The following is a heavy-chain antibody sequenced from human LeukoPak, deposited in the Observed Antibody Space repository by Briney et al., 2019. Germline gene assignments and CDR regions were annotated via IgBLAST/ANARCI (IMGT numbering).Heavy chain of an antibody. CDR1: GGSISSSY. Sequence: PSETLSLTCTVSGGSISSSYWSWIRQPAGKGLEWIGRIYTSGSSNYNPSLKSRITMSVDTSKSEFSLKLTSVTAADTAVYYCARGGSYFYDYYMDAWGKGATVTVSS. V-gene: IGHV4-4*07. CDR2: IYTSGSS. CDR3: ARGGSYFYDYYMDA. D-gene: IGHD1-26*01. J-gene: IGHJ6*03.